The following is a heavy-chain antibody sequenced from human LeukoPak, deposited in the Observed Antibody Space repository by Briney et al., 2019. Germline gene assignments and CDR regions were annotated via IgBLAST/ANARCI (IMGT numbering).Heavy chain of an antibody. CDR2: TWHDGGNK. CDR1: GFTFSSYG. D-gene: IGHD3-22*01. V-gene: IGHV3-33*01. CDR3: AREYYYDISGYFLDY. J-gene: IGHJ4*02. Sequence: PGRSLRLSCAASGFTFSSYGMHWVRQAPGKGLEWVALTWHDGGNKYFADSVKGRFTISRDNSQNTLYLQMNSLRAEDTAVYYCAREYYYDISGYFLDYWGQGTLVTVSS.